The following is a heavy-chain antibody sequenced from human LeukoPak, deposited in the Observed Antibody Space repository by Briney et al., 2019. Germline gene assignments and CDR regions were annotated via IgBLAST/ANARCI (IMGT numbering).Heavy chain of an antibody. D-gene: IGHD5-18*01. CDR2: ISAYNGNT. CDR1: GYTFTSYG. V-gene: IGHV1-18*01. CDR3: ARVRVDTAMVTRIFDY. J-gene: IGHJ4*02. Sequence: GASVKVSCKASGYTFTSYGISWLRQAPGQGLEWMGWISAYNGNTNYAQKLQGRVTMTTDTSTSTAYMELRSLRSDDTAVYYCARVRVDTAMVTRIFDYWGQGTLVTVSS.